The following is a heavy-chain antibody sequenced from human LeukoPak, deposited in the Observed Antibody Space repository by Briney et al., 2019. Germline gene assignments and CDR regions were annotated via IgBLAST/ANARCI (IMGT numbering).Heavy chain of an antibody. Sequence: PSETLSLTCAVYGGSFSGYYWSWIRQPPGKGLEWIGEINHSGSTNYNPSLKSRVTISVDTSKNQFSLKLSSVTAADTAVYHCARPTTYYDYVWGSYRSWYYFDYWGQGTLVTVSS. CDR3: ARPTTYYDYVWGSYRSWYYFDY. V-gene: IGHV4-34*01. CDR2: INHSGST. CDR1: GGSFSGYY. D-gene: IGHD3-16*02. J-gene: IGHJ4*02.